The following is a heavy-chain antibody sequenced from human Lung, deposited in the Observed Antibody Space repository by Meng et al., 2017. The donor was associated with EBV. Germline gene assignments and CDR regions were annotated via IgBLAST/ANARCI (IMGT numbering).Heavy chain of an antibody. J-gene: IGHJ5*02. D-gene: IGHD5-18*01. V-gene: IGHV4-4*02. CDR3: ARERDTRWFDP. Sequence: GQLQESGPGLVKPSASLSLTCTVSGDSNRSRNWLSWVRQPPGKGLEWIGEIYHSGSTNYNPSLKSRVTISMDTSKNQFSLKLSSVTAADTAVYYCARERDTRWFDPWGRGTLVTVSS. CDR1: GDSNRSRNW. CDR2: IYHSGST.